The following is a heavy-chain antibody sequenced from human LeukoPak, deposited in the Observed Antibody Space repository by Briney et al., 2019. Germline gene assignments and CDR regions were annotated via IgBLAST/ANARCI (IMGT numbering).Heavy chain of an antibody. CDR3: ARDRYTIFGVVTPDKDV. Sequence: GGSLRLSCAASGFTVSSNYMSWVRQAPGKGLEWVSVIYSGGSTYYADSVKGRFTISRDNSKNTLYLQMNSLRAEDTAVYYCARDRYTIFGVVTPDKDVWGKGTTVTVSS. V-gene: IGHV3-66*02. CDR1: GFTVSSNY. D-gene: IGHD3-3*01. CDR2: IYSGGST. J-gene: IGHJ6*03.